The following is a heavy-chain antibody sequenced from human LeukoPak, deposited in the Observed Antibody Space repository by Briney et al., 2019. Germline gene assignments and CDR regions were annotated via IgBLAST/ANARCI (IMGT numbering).Heavy chain of an antibody. CDR2: IKQDGSEK. D-gene: IGHD5-18*01. Sequence: PGGSLRLSCAASGFTFSSYWMSWVRQAPGKGLEWVANIKQDGSEKYYADSARGRFTISRDNSKNTLYLQMNSLRAEDTAVYHCARARDTAMAVYYYYGMDVWGQGTTVTVSS. V-gene: IGHV3-7*01. CDR3: ARARDTAMAVYYYYGMDV. J-gene: IGHJ6*02. CDR1: GFTFSSYW.